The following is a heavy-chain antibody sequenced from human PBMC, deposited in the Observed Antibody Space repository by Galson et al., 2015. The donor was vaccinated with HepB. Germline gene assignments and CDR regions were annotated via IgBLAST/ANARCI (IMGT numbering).Heavy chain of an antibody. V-gene: IGHV5-51*01. CDR1: GYSFTTYA. CDR3: ARKDHGTGSMDV. Sequence: QSGAEVKKPGESLKISCKASGYSFTTYAIAWVRQMPGKGLEWMGIIYPGDSDIKHSPSFQGQVTFSVDKSNDTAYLQWSSLKASDTAMYYCARKDHGTGSMDVWGQGTTVTVSS. CDR2: IYPGDSDI. J-gene: IGHJ6*02. D-gene: IGHD3-10*01.